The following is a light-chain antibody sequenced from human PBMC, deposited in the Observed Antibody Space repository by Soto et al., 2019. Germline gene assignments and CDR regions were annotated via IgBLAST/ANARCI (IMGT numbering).Light chain of an antibody. CDR3: SSFTSSSSYV. V-gene: IGLV2-14*03. J-gene: IGLJ1*01. CDR1: SSDVGAYNY. Sequence: QSALTQPASVSGSPGQSITISCTGTSSDVGAYNYVSWYQQHPGRAPQLIIYPVSNRPSGVSNRFSGSKSDNTASLTISGLQAEDEADYYCSSFTSSSSYVFGPGTKVTVL. CDR2: PVS.